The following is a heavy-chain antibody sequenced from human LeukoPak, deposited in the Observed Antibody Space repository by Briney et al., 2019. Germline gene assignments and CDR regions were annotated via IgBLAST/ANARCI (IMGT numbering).Heavy chain of an antibody. D-gene: IGHD3-3*01. CDR2: IRYDGSNK. J-gene: IGHJ3*02. V-gene: IGHV3-30*02. CDR3: AKAQNVLRFLEWSRDAFDI. Sequence: PGGSLRLSCAASGFTFSSYGMHWVRQAPGKGLEWVAFIRYDGSNKYYADSVKGRFTISRDNSKNTLYLQMNSLRAEDTAVYYCAKAQNVLRFLEWSRDAFDIWGQGTMVTVSS. CDR1: GFTFSSYG.